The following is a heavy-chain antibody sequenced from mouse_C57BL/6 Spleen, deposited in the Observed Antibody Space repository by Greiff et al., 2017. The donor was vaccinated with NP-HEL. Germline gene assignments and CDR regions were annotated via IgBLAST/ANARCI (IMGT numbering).Heavy chain of an antibody. J-gene: IGHJ4*01. CDR2: INPNNGGT. CDR1: GYTFTAYN. V-gene: IGHV1-22*01. D-gene: IGHD1-2*01. Sequence: EVQLQQSGPELVKPGASVKMSCKASGYTFTAYNMPWVKQSHGKSLEWIGYINPNNGGTSYTQTFKGKATLTVNNSSSTAYLELRSLTSEQSAVYDCAPILVGYPYAMDNRGQGTLVTVSS. CDR3: APILVGYPYAMDN.